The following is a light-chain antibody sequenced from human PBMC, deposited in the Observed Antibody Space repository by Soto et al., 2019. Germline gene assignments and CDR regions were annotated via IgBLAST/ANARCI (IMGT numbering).Light chain of an antibody. J-gene: IGKJ4*01. Sequence: EIVLTQSPGTLSLSPVERATLSCRASQSVSSSYLAWYQQKPGQAPRLLIYGASSRATGIPDRFSGSGSGTDFTLTIGRLEPEDFAVYYCQQYGSSPLTFGGGTKVDI. CDR2: GAS. CDR1: QSVSSSY. CDR3: QQYGSSPLT. V-gene: IGKV3-20*01.